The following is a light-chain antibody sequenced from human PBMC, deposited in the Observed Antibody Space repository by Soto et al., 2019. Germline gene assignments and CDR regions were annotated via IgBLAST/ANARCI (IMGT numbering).Light chain of an antibody. CDR2: GAS. Sequence: EIVLTQSPGTLSLSPGERATLSCRASQSVSSDFLACFQQKPGQAPRLLIFGASSRATGIPDRFSGSGSGTDFTLTISRLEPEDFAVYYCQQYGSSPRMFGQGTKVDIK. CDR3: QQYGSSPRM. CDR1: QSVSSDF. V-gene: IGKV3-20*01. J-gene: IGKJ1*01.